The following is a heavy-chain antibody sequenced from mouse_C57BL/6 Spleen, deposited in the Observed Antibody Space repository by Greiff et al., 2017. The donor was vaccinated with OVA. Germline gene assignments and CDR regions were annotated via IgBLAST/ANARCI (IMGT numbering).Heavy chain of an antibody. CDR1: GYTFTDYY. J-gene: IGHJ4*01. Sequence: VQLVESGAELVRPGASVKLSCKASGYTFTDYYINWVKQRPGQGLEWIARIYPGSGNTYYNEKFKGKATLTAEKSSSTAYMQLSSLTSEDSAVYFCANYYAMDYWGQGTSVTVSS. V-gene: IGHV1-76*01. CDR3: ANYYAMDY. CDR2: IYPGSGNT.